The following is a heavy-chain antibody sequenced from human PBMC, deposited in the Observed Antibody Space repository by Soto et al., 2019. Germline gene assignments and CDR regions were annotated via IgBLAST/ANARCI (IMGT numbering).Heavy chain of an antibody. V-gene: IGHV3-33*08. Sequence: GGSLRLSCAASGFTFKTYSMNWVRQAPGKGLEWLAVIWYDGSNKYYADSVKGRFTISRDNSNNTLYLQMNSLRAEDTAVYYCARDPGIAARGGFYYYGMDVWGQGTTVTAP. J-gene: IGHJ6*02. CDR1: GFTFKTYS. CDR2: IWYDGSNK. CDR3: ARDPGIAARGGFYYYGMDV. D-gene: IGHD6-6*01.